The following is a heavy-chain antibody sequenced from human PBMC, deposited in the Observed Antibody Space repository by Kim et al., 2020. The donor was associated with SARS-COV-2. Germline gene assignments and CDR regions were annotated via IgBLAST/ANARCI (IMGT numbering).Heavy chain of an antibody. V-gene: IGHV4-34*01. D-gene: IGHD4-17*01. CDR2: INHSGST. CDR1: GGSFSGYY. CDR3: ASFNYGGNSVTFDY. Sequence: SETLSLTCAVYGGSFSGYYWSWIRQPPGKGLEWIGDINHSGSTNYNPSLKSRVTISVDTSKNQFSLKLSSVTAADTAVYYCASFNYGGNSVTFDYWGQGTLVTVSS. J-gene: IGHJ4*02.